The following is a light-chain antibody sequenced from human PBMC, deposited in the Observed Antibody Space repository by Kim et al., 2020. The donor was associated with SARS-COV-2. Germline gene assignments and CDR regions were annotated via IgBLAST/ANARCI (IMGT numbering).Light chain of an antibody. CDR2: ATS. J-gene: IGKJ4*01. CDR3: QQYKSYPLT. Sequence: VGERVTITCRASQDISNSLGWVQQKPGEVPKCLMYATSSLQSGVPSKFSGSGSGTDFTLTISSLQPEDFATYFCQQYKSYPLTFGGGTKVDI. CDR1: QDISNS. V-gene: IGKV1-16*02.